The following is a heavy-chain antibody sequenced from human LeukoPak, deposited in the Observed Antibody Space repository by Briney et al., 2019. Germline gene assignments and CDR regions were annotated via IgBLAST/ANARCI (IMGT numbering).Heavy chain of an antibody. CDR3: ARALRRVTAAYNWFDP. CDR1: GYTFTSYY. D-gene: IGHD6-13*01. J-gene: IGHJ5*02. V-gene: IGHV1-46*01. CDR2: INPSGGST. Sequence: GASVKVSCKASGYTFTSYYMHWVRQAPGQGLEWMGIINPSGGSTSYAQKFQGRVTMTRDMSTSTVYMELSSLRSEDTAVYYCARALRRVTAAYNWFDPWGQGTLVTVSS.